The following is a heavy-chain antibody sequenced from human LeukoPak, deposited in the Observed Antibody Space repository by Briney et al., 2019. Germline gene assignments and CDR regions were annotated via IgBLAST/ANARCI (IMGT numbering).Heavy chain of an antibody. CDR3: ARDRQQLVDY. J-gene: IGHJ4*02. V-gene: IGHV3-21*01. CDR2: ISSSSSYI. Sequence: GRSLRLSCAASGFTFSSYSMNWVRQAPGKGLEWVSSISSSSSYIYYADSVKGRFTISRDNAKNSLYLQMNSLRAEDTAVYYCARDRQQLVDYWGQGTLVTVSS. D-gene: IGHD6-13*01. CDR1: GFTFSSYS.